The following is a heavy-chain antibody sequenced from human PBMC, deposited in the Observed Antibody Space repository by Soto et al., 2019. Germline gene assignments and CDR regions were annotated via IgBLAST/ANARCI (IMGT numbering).Heavy chain of an antibody. D-gene: IGHD6-19*01. J-gene: IGHJ4*02. CDR1: GYTFTGYY. V-gene: IGHV1-2*04. CDR2: INPNSGGT. CDR3: ARDGSSGWLNFDS. Sequence: ASVKVSCKASGYTFTGYYMHWVRQAPGQGLEWMGWINPNSGGTNYAQKFQGWVTMTRDTSISTAYMELSRLRSDDTAVYYCARDGSSGWLNFDSWAQGHLVPVP.